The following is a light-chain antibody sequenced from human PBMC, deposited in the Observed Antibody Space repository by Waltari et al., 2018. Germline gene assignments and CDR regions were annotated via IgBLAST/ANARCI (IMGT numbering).Light chain of an antibody. CDR3: QRYDDYPPT. J-gene: IGKJ4*01. CDR2: KAS. V-gene: IGKV1-5*03. CDR1: QSISHW. Sequence: DIQMTLSPSTLSASVGDRVTITCRASQSISHWLAWYQQKPGKAPKLLISKASSLEKEVPSRFSGSGSGTEFTLTITNLQPDDFATFYCQRYDDYPPTFGGGTKVEIK.